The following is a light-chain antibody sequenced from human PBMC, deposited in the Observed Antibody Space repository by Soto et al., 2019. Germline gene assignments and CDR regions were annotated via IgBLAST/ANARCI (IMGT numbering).Light chain of an antibody. V-gene: IGLV2-8*01. CDR2: EVS. J-gene: IGLJ2*01. CDR1: SSDVDVYNH. CDR3: SSYAGSNNFV. Sequence: QSALSHPPSASGSRGQSVTISCTGTSSDVDVYNHVSWYQQHPGKAPKLMIYEVSKRPSGVPDRFSGSKSGNTASLTVSGLQAEDEADYYCSSYAGSNNFVFGGGTKLTVL.